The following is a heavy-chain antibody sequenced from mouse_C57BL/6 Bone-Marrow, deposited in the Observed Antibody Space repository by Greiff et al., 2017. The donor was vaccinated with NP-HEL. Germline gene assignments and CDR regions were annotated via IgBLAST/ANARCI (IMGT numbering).Heavy chain of an antibody. V-gene: IGHV1-74*01. CDR1: GYTFTSYW. CDR3: ATGDYGSSYVGNYYYAMDY. Sequence: VQLQQSGAELVKPGASVKVSCKASGYTFTSYWMHWVKQRPGQGLEWIGRIHPSDSDTNYNQKFKGKATLTVDKSSSTAYMQLSSLTSEDSAVYYCATGDYGSSYVGNYYYAMDYWGQGTSVTVSS. CDR2: IHPSDSDT. D-gene: IGHD1-1*01. J-gene: IGHJ4*01.